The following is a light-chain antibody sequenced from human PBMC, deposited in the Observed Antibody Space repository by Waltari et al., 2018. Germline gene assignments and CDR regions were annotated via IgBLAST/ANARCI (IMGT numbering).Light chain of an antibody. CDR2: DVT. CDR3: CSYAGSYSWL. J-gene: IGLJ3*02. CDR1: SSDVGNYNF. V-gene: IGLV2-11*01. Sequence: QSALTQPRSVSGSPGLSVTISCVGSSSDVGNYNFVSWFQHHPGKAPKLFIFDVTKRPSGVPVRLSASTSGNTASLTISGLQSEDEADYYCCSYAGSYSWLFGGGTKVTVL.